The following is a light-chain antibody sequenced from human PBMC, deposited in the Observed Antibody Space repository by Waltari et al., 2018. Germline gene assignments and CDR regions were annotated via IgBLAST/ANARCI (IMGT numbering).Light chain of an antibody. CDR3: QQYYSYPVT. CDR2: ASS. Sequence: AIRLTQSPSSIAPSTGHRVTITCRASQGVGSYLAWYQQKSGRAPKLLLYASSSLEAEVPSRFGGSGSGTDFTLTISCLQSEDFASYFCQQYYSYPVTFGQGTRV. CDR1: QGVGSY. V-gene: IGKV1-8*01. J-gene: IGKJ1*01.